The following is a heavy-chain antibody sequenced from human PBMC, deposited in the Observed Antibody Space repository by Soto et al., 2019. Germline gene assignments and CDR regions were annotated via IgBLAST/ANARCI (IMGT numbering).Heavy chain of an antibody. CDR1: EFAFGSHW. CDR3: VRDRRRTGVAKWGRSGIMDV. Sequence: EVQLAESGGGLVQPGGSLRLSCVASEFAFGSHWMIWVRQAPGKGLEWVANIKADGGETYLVDSVKGRFTISRDNAKNSMYLQMNSLRDEDTAVYYCVRDRRRTGVAKWGRSGIMDVWGKGTTVIVSS. D-gene: IGHD3-3*01. CDR2: IKADGGET. J-gene: IGHJ6*04. V-gene: IGHV3-7*01.